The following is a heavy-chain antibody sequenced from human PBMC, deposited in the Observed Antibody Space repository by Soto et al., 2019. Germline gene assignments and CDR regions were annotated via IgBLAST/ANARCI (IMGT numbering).Heavy chain of an antibody. CDR1: GYSFTSYW. Sequence: GESLKISCKGSGYSFTSYWIGWVRQMPGKGLEWMGRIDPSDSYTNYSPSFQGHVTISADKSISTAYLQWSSLKASDTAMYYCASSTYYYDSSGYYPYFDYWGQGTLVTVSS. J-gene: IGHJ4*02. CDR2: IDPSDSYT. CDR3: ASSTYYYDSSGYYPYFDY. V-gene: IGHV5-10-1*01. D-gene: IGHD3-22*01.